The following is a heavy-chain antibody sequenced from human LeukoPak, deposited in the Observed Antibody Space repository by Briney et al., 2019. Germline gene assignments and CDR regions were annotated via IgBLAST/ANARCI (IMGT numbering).Heavy chain of an antibody. CDR3: ASTPLEMATIGNWFDP. CDR1: GGSFSDYY. Sequence: SETLSLTCAVYGGSFSDYYWSWIRQPPGKGLEWIGEINHSGSTNYNPSLKSRVTISVDTSKNQFSLKLSSVTAADTAVYYCASTPLEMATIGNWFDPWGQGTLVTVSS. V-gene: IGHV4-34*01. CDR2: INHSGST. J-gene: IGHJ5*02. D-gene: IGHD5-12*01.